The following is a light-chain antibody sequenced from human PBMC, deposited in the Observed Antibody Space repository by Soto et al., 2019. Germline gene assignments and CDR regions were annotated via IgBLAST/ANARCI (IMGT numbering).Light chain of an antibody. CDR3: QQYGSSPLT. CDR1: QSVSSGY. V-gene: IGKV3-20*01. CDR2: GAS. Sequence: EIVLTQSPGTLSLSPGERATLSCRASQSVSSGYLAWYQQKPGQAPRLLIYGASSRATGIPDRFSGSRSGTDFTLTISRLEPEDFAVYYCQQYGSSPLTFGGGTK. J-gene: IGKJ4*01.